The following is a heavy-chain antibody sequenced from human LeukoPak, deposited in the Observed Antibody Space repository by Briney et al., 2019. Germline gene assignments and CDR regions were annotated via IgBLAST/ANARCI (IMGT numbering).Heavy chain of an antibody. Sequence: GGSLRLSCAASGFTFSSFAMHWVRQAPGKGLEWVAVISFDGNDEYYADSVKGRFTISRDNSKNTVGLQMNSLRGEDTAVFYCARSRQRMAGGRTLEYHFASWAQGSLV. CDR1: GFTFSSFA. V-gene: IGHV3-30*01. CDR3: ARSRQRMAGGRTLEYHFAS. J-gene: IGHJ4*02. D-gene: IGHD1-1*01. CDR2: ISFDGNDE.